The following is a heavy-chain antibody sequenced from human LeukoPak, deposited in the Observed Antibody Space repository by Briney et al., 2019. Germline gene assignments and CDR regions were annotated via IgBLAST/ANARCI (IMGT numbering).Heavy chain of an antibody. CDR2: ISDSGGST. CDR1: GITLSNYG. D-gene: IGHD3-22*01. CDR3: AKRGVVIRVILVGFHKEAYYFDS. Sequence: GGSLRLSCAVSGITLSNYGMSWVRQAPGMGLEWVAGISDSGGSTNYADSVKGRFTISRDNPKNTLYLQMNSLRAEDTAVYFCAKRGVVIRVILVGFHKEAYYFDSWGQGALVTVFS. J-gene: IGHJ4*02. V-gene: IGHV3-23*01.